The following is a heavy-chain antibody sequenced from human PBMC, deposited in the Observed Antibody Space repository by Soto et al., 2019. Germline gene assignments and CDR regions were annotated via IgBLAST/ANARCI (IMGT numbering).Heavy chain of an antibody. CDR1: GGTFSSYA. Sequence: QVQLVQSGAEVKKPGSSVKVSCKASGGTFSSYAISWVRPAPGQGVEWMGGIIPIFGTANYAQKFQGRVTITADESTSKADMELSSLRSEDTAVYYCARAGQVRTGYYYYGMDVWGQGTTVTVSS. D-gene: IGHD1-1*01. J-gene: IGHJ6*02. CDR3: ARAGQVRTGYYYYGMDV. CDR2: IIPIFGTA. V-gene: IGHV1-69*01.